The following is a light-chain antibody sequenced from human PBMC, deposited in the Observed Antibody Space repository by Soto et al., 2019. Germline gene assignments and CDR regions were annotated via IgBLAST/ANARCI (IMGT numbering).Light chain of an antibody. CDR3: QQYNNWPRT. Sequence: EIVMTQSPATLSVSPGERATVSCRASQSVSSNLVWYQQKPGHAPRLLIYGASTTATGIPARFSGSGSGTEVTLTISSLQAEDFAVYYCQQYNNWPRTFGQGTKLEIK. CDR2: GAS. CDR1: QSVSSN. J-gene: IGKJ2*01. V-gene: IGKV3-15*01.